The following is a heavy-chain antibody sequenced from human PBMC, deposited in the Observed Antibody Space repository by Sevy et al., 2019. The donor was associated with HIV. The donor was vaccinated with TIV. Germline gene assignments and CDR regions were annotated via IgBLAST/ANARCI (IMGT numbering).Heavy chain of an antibody. CDR3: ARDATLSSSWYYFDY. V-gene: IGHV3-48*02. CDR1: GFTFSSYS. J-gene: IGHJ4*02. D-gene: IGHD6-13*01. CDR2: ISSSSSTI. Sequence: GGSLRLSCAASGFTFSSYSMNWVRQAPGKGLEWVSYISSSSSTIYYADSVKGRFTISRDNAKNSRYLQMNSLRDEDTAVYYCARDATLSSSWYYFDYWGQGTLVTVSS.